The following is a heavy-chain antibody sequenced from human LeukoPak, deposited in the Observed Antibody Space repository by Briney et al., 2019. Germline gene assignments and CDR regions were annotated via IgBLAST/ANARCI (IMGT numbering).Heavy chain of an antibody. CDR1: GYTLTELS. Sequence: ASVKVSCKVSGYTLTELSMHWVRQAPGKGLEWMGGFDPEDGETIYAQKFQGRVTMTEDTSTDTAYMELSSLRSEDTAVYYCASQRVGYCCGGSCYYFDYWGQGTLVTVSS. CDR2: FDPEDGET. D-gene: IGHD2-15*01. CDR3: ASQRVGYCCGGSCYYFDY. J-gene: IGHJ4*02. V-gene: IGHV1-24*01.